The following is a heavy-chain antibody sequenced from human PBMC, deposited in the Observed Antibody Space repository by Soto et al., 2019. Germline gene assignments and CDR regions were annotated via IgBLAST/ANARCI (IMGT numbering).Heavy chain of an antibody. V-gene: IGHV3-74*01. CDR1: GFTFSNCF. J-gene: IGHJ5*02. D-gene: IGHD1-1*01. CDR3: ARTYVPGIAGFDP. CDR2: MSGDGKTI. Sequence: SGGSLRLSCAASGFTFSNCFMHWVRQVPGEGLVWVSRMSGDGKTISYADSVKGRFTISRDNAKNTLYLQMNSLRVEDTAVYYCARTYVPGIAGFDPWGQGTLVTVSS.